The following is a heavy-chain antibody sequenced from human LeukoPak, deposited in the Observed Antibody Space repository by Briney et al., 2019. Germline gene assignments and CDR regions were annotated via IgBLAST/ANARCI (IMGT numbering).Heavy chain of an antibody. CDR1: GASISGSGYY. CDR2: IYYSGST. V-gene: IGHV4-39*01. Sequence: SETLSLTCAVSGASISGSGYYWGWIRQPPGKGLEWSGNIYYSGSTCYNASLQSRVTISIDTSKNQFSLRLNSVTAADTAMYYCAKSGGYGLIDYWGQGTLVTVSS. J-gene: IGHJ4*02. D-gene: IGHD1-26*01. CDR3: AKSGGYGLIDY.